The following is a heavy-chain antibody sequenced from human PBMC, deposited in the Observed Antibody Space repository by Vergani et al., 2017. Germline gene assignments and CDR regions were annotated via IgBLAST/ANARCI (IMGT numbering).Heavy chain of an antibody. CDR2: IIPILGIG. J-gene: IGHJ5*02. D-gene: IGHD3-22*01. V-gene: IGHV1-69*02. Sequence: QVQLVQSGAEVKKPGSSVKVSCKASGGTFSSYTISWVRQAPGQGLEWMGRIIPILGIGNYAQKFQGRVTITADKSTSTAYMELSSLRSEDTAVYYCARGASYFDSGGYADTWGQGTLVTVS. CDR3: ARGASYFDSGGYADT. CDR1: GGTFSSYT.